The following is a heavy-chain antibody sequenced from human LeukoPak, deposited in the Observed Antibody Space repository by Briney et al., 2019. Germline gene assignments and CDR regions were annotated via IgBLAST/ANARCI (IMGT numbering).Heavy chain of an antibody. J-gene: IGHJ4*02. D-gene: IGHD3-10*01. CDR3: AKARGFAEFDY. V-gene: IGHV3-23*01. CDR2: ISGSGDTT. Sequence: PGGSLRLSCAASGFTFSNAWMSWVRQAPGKGLEWVSAISGSGDTTYYADSVKGRFTISRDNSKNTLFLQMNTLRAEDTALYFCAKARGFAEFDYWGQGTLVTVSS. CDR1: GFTFSNAW.